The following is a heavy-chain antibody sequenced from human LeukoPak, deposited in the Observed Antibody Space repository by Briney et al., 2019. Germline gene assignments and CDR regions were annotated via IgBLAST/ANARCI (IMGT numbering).Heavy chain of an antibody. J-gene: IGHJ5*02. CDR2: ISSSSSYI. V-gene: IGHV3-21*01. CDR1: GFTFSSYS. Sequence: GVSLRLSCAASGFTFSSYSMNWVRQAPGKGLEWVSSISSSSSYIYYADSVKGRFTISRDNAKNSLYLQMNSLRAEDTAVYYCARDPEYPGWFDPWGQGTLVTVSS. D-gene: IGHD2-2*02. CDR3: ARDPEYPGWFDP.